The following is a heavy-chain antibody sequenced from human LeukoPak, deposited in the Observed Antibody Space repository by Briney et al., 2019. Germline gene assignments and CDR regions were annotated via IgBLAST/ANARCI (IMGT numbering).Heavy chain of an antibody. CDR3: AKYGSGSPYYYMDV. V-gene: IGHV3-23*01. Sequence: GGSLTLSCAASGLTFSTYAMTWVRQAPGKGLEWVSGISGNGGSTYHADSVKGRFTISRDNSKNTLYLQMNSLRAEDTALYYCAKYGSGSPYYYMDVWGKGTTVTVSS. D-gene: IGHD3-10*01. J-gene: IGHJ6*03. CDR1: GLTFSTYA. CDR2: ISGNGGST.